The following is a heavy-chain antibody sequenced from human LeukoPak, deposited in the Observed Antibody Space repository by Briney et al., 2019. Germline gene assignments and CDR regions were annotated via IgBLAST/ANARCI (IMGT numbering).Heavy chain of an antibody. J-gene: IGHJ4*02. Sequence: SETLSLTCTVSGYSISSGYYWGWIRQPPGKGLEWIGSIYHSGSTYYNPSLKSRVTISVDTSKNQFSLKLSSVTAADTAVYYCARVGRNYYDSSGYSSDYWGQGTLVTVSS. CDR2: IYHSGST. V-gene: IGHV4-38-2*02. D-gene: IGHD3-22*01. CDR1: GYSISSGYY. CDR3: ARVGRNYYDSSGYSSDY.